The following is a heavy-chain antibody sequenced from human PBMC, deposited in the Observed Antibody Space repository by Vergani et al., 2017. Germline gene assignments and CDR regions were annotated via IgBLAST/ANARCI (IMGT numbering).Heavy chain of an antibody. CDR2: ISSSSSTI. D-gene: IGHD3-10*01. Sequence: EVHLVESGGGLVQPGGSLRLSCAASGFTFSSYSMNWVRQAPGKGLEWVSYISSSSSTIYYADSVKGRLTISRDNANNSLYLQMNSLRAEDTAVYYCARGNYYGSGTYVDPWGQGTLVTVSS. J-gene: IGHJ5*02. CDR3: ARGNYYGSGTYVDP. CDR1: GFTFSSYS. V-gene: IGHV3-48*01.